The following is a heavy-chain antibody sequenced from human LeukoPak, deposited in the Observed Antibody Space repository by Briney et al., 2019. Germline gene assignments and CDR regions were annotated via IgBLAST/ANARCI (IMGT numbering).Heavy chain of an antibody. CDR3: ARGSVIVVVTANMGAYYFDY. D-gene: IGHD2-21*02. V-gene: IGHV4-34*01. Sequence: SETLSLTCAVYGVSFSGYYWSWIRQPPGKGLEWIGEINHSGSTSYNPSLKSRVTISVDTSKNQFSLKLSSVTAADTAVYYCARGSVIVVVTANMGAYYFDYWGQGTLVTVSS. CDR1: GVSFSGYY. J-gene: IGHJ4*02. CDR2: INHSGST.